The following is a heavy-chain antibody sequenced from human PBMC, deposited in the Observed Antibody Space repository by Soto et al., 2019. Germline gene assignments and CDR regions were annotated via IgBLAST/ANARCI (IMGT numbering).Heavy chain of an antibody. D-gene: IGHD2-2*01. CDR2: ISSSGSTI. CDR1: GFTFSSYE. J-gene: IGHJ4*02. Sequence: GGSLRLSCAASGFTFSSYEMNWVRQAPGKGLEWVSYISSSGSTIYYADSVKGRFTISRDNAKDSLYLQMNSLRAEDTAVYYCARWGQYCSSTSCSSNGDYWGQGTLVTVSS. V-gene: IGHV3-48*03. CDR3: ARWGQYCSSTSCSSNGDY.